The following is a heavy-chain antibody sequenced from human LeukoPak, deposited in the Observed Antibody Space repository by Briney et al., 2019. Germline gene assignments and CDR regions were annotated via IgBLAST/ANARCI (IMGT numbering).Heavy chain of an antibody. D-gene: IGHD2-2*01. CDR1: GYTLTELS. CDR3: ATSRGYCSSTSCSGVFDY. V-gene: IGHV1-24*01. CDR2: FDPEDGET. J-gene: IGHJ4*02. Sequence: ASVKVSCKVSGYTLTELSMHWVRQAPGKGLEWMGGFDPEDGETIYAQKFQGRVTMTEDTSTDTAYMELSGPRSEDTAVYYCATSRGYCSSTSCSGVFDYWGQGTLVTVSS.